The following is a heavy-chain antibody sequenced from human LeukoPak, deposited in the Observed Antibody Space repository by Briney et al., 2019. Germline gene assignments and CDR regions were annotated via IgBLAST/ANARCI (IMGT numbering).Heavy chain of an antibody. CDR2: IHSSGNT. Sequence: SETLSLTCTVSGGSIISYYWAWIRQPPGKGLEWIGYIHSSGNTNYNASLKSRVTISVDTSENQFSPRLSSVTAADTAVYYCAGYTVSNYDYWGQGTMVTVSS. V-gene: IGHV4-59*01. J-gene: IGHJ3*01. D-gene: IGHD4-11*01. CDR3: AGYTVSNYDY. CDR1: GGSIISYY.